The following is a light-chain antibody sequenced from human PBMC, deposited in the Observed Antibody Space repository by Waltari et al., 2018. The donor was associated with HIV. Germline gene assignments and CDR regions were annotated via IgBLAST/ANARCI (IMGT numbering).Light chain of an antibody. CDR2: KNT. Sequence: SSELTQPPSVSVSPGQTARITCSGDASPKPYTHWFQQKPGQAPRVVIHKNTERPSGLPERFSASRSGTTVTLTISGVQTDDEADYYCLSADSSGTYVFGPGTTVTVL. J-gene: IGLJ1*01. CDR3: LSADSSGTYV. V-gene: IGLV3-25*03. CDR1: ASPKPY.